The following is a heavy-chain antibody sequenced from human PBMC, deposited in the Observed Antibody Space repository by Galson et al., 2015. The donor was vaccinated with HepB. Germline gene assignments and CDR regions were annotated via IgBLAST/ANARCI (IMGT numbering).Heavy chain of an antibody. CDR1: GYTFTSYG. CDR2: ICAYNGNT. V-gene: IGHV1-18*01. D-gene: IGHD3-3*01. Sequence: SVKVSCKASGYTFTSYGISWVRQAPGQGLEWMGWICAYNGNTNYAQKLQGRVTMTTDTSTSTAYMELRSLRSDDTAVYYCAREQYYDFWSGYYTSWGDYYYYMDVWGKGTTVTVSS. J-gene: IGHJ6*03. CDR3: AREQYYDFWSGYYTSWGDYYYYMDV.